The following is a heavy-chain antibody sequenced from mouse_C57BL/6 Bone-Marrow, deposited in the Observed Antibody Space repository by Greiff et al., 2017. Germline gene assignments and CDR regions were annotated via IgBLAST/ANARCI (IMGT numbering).Heavy chain of an antibody. J-gene: IGHJ2*01. Sequence: EVKLQESGPVLVKPGASVKMSCKASGYTFTDYYMNWVKQSHGKSLEWIGVINPYNGGTSYNQKFKGKATLTVDKSSSTAYMELNSLTSEDSAVYYCARGQGRFDYWGQGTTLTVSS. CDR2: INPYNGGT. CDR3: ARGQGRFDY. CDR1: GYTFTDYY. D-gene: IGHD3-3*01. V-gene: IGHV1-19*01.